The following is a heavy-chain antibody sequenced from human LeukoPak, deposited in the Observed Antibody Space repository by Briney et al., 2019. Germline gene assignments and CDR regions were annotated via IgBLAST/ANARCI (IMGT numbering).Heavy chain of an antibody. CDR2: IIPIFGTA. V-gene: IGHV1-69*13. Sequence: ASVTVSCKASGGTFSSYAISWVRQAPRQGLEWMGGIIPIFGTANYAQKFQGRVTITADESTSTAYMELSRLRSEDTAVYYCARDNSGGSTWWFDPWGQGTLVTVSS. J-gene: IGHJ5*02. CDR1: GGTFSSYA. D-gene: IGHD2-15*01. CDR3: ARDNSGGSTWWFDP.